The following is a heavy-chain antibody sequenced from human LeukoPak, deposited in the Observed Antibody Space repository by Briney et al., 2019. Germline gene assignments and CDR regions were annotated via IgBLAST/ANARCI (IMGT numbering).Heavy chain of an antibody. CDR2: IYYSGST. D-gene: IGHD5-24*01. Sequence: PSETLSLTYTVSGGSISTDYWSWIRQPPGKGLEWIGYIYYSGSTNYNPSLKSRVTISVDTSKNQFSLKLNSVTAADTALYYCARVLEMRTHAFDIWGQGTMITVSS. J-gene: IGHJ3*02. V-gene: IGHV4-59*01. CDR3: ARVLEMRTHAFDI. CDR1: GGSISTDY.